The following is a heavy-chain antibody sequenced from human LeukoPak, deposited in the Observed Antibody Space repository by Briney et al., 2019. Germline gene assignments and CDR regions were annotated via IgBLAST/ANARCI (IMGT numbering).Heavy chain of an antibody. J-gene: IGHJ4*02. V-gene: IGHV1-18*01. D-gene: IGHD4-17*01. CDR1: GYTFTSYG. Sequence: GASVKLSCKVSGYTFTSYGTSWVRQAPRQGLEWMGWISTYNGNTNYAQKLQGRVTMTTDTSTSTAYMELRSLRSDDTAVYYCARDRATTVTTWAEIDYWGQGTLVTVSP. CDR2: ISTYNGNT. CDR3: ARDRATTVTTWAEIDY.